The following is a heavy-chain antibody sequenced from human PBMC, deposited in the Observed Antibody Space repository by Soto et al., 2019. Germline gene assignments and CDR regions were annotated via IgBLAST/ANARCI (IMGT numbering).Heavy chain of an antibody. D-gene: IGHD1-26*01. V-gene: IGHV3-21*06. CDR1: GFSFSRYT. Sequence: SLRLSCAASGFSFSRYTVSWLRQAPGKGLEWISSISSTSFYIYYSDSVKGRFTVSRDNSKNLLFLQMVSLRAEDTAVYFCARGSGSQHTIFDWWGQGSQVTVSS. J-gene: IGHJ4*02. CDR2: ISSTSFYI. CDR3: ARGSGSQHTIFDW.